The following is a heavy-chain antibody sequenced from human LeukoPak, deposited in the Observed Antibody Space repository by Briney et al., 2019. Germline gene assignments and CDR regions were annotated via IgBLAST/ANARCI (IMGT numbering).Heavy chain of an antibody. CDR3: AKDKYSSGWGYFDY. J-gene: IGHJ4*02. D-gene: IGHD6-19*01. CDR1: GFTFDDYA. Sequence: GGSLRLSCAASGFTFDDYAMHWVRQTPGKGLEWVSGISWNSDSIGYADSVKGRFTISRDNAKNSLYLQMNSLRAEDMALYYCAKDKYSSGWGYFDYWGQGTLVTVSS. CDR2: ISWNSDSI. V-gene: IGHV3-9*03.